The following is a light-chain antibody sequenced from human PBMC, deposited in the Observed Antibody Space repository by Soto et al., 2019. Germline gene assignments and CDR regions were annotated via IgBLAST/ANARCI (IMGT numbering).Light chain of an antibody. Sequence: QSVLTQSSSASASLGSSVKLTCTLSSGHNNYIIAWHQQQPGKAPRYLMKLEGSGSYNKGSGVPDRFSGSSSGADRYLTISNLQSEDEADYYCETWASNTRVFGGGTKLTVL. V-gene: IGLV4-60*03. CDR3: ETWASNTRV. CDR1: SGHNNYI. J-gene: IGLJ2*01. CDR2: LEGSGSY.